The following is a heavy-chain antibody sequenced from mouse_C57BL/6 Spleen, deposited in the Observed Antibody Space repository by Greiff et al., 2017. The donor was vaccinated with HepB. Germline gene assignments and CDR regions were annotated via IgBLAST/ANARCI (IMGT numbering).Heavy chain of an antibody. D-gene: IGHD4-1*01. J-gene: IGHJ3*01. Sequence: EVQLVESGGGLVKPGGSLKLSCAASGFTFSDYGMHWVRQAPEKGLEWVAYISSGSSTIYYADTVKGRFTISIDNAKNTLFLQMTSLRSEDTAMYYCARGTGPFAYWGQGTLVTVSA. V-gene: IGHV5-17*01. CDR1: GFTFSDYG. CDR3: ARGTGPFAY. CDR2: ISSGSSTI.